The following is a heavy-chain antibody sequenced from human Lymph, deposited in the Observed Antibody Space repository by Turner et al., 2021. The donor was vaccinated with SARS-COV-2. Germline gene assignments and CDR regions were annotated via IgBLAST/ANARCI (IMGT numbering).Heavy chain of an antibody. Sequence: QVQLVDAGGGVVRPVRSVILSCDASAFTFCSYAMHWVRQAPGKGLEWVAFISYDGSDKYYADSVKGRFTFSRDNSKNTLYLQMNSLRAEDTAVYYCARDRDSSGWVDYWGQGTLVTVSS. CDR1: AFTFCSYA. D-gene: IGHD3-22*01. V-gene: IGHV3-30*04. CDR3: ARDRDSSGWVDY. CDR2: ISYDGSDK. J-gene: IGHJ4*02.